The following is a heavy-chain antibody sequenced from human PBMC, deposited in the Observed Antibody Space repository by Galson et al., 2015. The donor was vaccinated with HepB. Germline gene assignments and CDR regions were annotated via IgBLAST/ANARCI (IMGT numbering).Heavy chain of an antibody. V-gene: IGHV4-61*02. D-gene: IGHD5-24*01. CDR3: AGVRDDSDVFDI. J-gene: IGHJ3*02. CDR2: IYYTGST. Sequence: TLSLTCTVSGGSISSTRNYWSWIRQPAGKGLEWIGRIYYTGSTNYNPSLKSRVTMSLDTSQNQVSLKLSSVTAADTAVYFCAGVRDDSDVFDIWGQGTMVTVSS. CDR1: GGSISSTRNY.